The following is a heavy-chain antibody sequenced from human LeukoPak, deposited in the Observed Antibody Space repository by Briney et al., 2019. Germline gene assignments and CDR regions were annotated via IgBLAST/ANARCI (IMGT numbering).Heavy chain of an antibody. D-gene: IGHD3-10*01. Sequence: GGSLRLSCAASGFTVSSNYMSWVRQAPGKGLEWVSVIYSGGSTYYADSVKGRFTISRDNSKNTLYLQMNNLRAEDTAVYYCASGSGSYRAPYYYMDVWGKGTTVTVSS. V-gene: IGHV3-53*01. CDR1: GFTVSSNY. J-gene: IGHJ6*03. CDR2: IYSGGST. CDR3: ASGSGSYRAPYYYMDV.